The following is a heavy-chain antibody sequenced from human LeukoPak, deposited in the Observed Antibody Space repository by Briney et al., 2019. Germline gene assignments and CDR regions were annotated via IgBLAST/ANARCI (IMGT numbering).Heavy chain of an antibody. Sequence: GGSLRLSCAASGFTFSNAWMSWVRQAPGKGLEWVSVISGSGSRTYYADSVKGRFTISRDNSRNTIYLQMTSLRAEDTAVYYCASRGHVGSGTYSPYDYWGQGTLVSVSS. CDR1: GFTFSNAW. D-gene: IGHD3-10*01. V-gene: IGHV3-23*01. J-gene: IGHJ4*02. CDR2: ISGSGSRT. CDR3: ASRGHVGSGTYSPYDY.